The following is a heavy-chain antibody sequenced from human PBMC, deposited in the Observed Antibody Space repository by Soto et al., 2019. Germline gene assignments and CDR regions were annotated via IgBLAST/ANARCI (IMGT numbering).Heavy chain of an antibody. D-gene: IGHD2-2*01. Sequence: GGSLRLSCAASGFTFSSYGMHWVRQAPGKGLEWVAVISYDGSNKYYADSVKGRFTISRDNSKNTLYLQMNSLRAEDTAVYYCAKGPSTWSYQPPTTLFDYWGQGTLVTVSS. CDR3: AKGPSTWSYQPPTTLFDY. CDR2: ISYDGSNK. V-gene: IGHV3-30*18. J-gene: IGHJ4*02. CDR1: GFTFSSYG.